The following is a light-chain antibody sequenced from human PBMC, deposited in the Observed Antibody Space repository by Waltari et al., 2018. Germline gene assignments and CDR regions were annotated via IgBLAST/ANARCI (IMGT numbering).Light chain of an antibody. CDR3: QQRNSYPLT. CDR2: KAS. Sequence: DIQLTQSPSSLSASVGDRVTITCRASQGISSYLAWYQQKPGKDPKLLIYKASSLQSGVPSRFSGSGSGTEFTLTISSLQPEDFAVYYCQQRNSYPLTFGGGTKVEIK. CDR1: QGISSY. J-gene: IGKJ4*01. V-gene: IGKV1-9*01.